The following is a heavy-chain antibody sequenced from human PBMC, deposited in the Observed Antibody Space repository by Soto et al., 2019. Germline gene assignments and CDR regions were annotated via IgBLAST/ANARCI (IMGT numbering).Heavy chain of an antibody. V-gene: IGHV4-34*01. CDR3: ARDIVLSGVMWYYYYGMDV. CDR2: INHSGST. J-gene: IGHJ6*02. Sequence: PSETLSLTCAVYGGSFSGYYWSWIRQPPGKGLEWIGEINHSGSTNYNPSLKSRVTISVDTSKNQFSLKLSSVTAADTAVYYCARDIVLSGVMWYYYYGMDVWGQGTTVTVS. CDR1: GGSFSGYY. D-gene: IGHD2-8*01.